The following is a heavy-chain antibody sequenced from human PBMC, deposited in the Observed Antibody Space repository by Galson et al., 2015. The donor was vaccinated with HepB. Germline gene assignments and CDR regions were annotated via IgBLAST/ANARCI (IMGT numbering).Heavy chain of an antibody. CDR3: ARGPTTMSIPFWYFDL. V-gene: IGHV1-69*13. CDR2: IIPFYGTT. J-gene: IGHJ2*01. Sequence: SVKVSCKASGHTFTTYSISWVRHAPGQGLEWMGGIIPFYGTTNYAQNFQGRVTITADESMSTAYIELSSLRSEDTAVYYCARGPTTMSIPFWYFDLWGRGTLVTVSS. CDR1: GHTFTTYS. D-gene: IGHD4-17*01.